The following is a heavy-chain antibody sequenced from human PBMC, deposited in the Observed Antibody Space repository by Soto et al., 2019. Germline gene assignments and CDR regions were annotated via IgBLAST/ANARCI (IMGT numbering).Heavy chain of an antibody. V-gene: IGHV2-5*02. Sequence: QITLKESGPTLVKPTQTLTLTCTFSGFSLSTSGVGVGWIRQPPGKALEWLALIYWDDDKRYSPSLKSRLTITKATSKNRVALTMTTMDPVDTAKYSCPHNTAYDILDSWGQGTWSPSPQ. J-gene: IGHJ4*02. CDR2: IYWDDDK. CDR3: PHNTAYDILDS. CDR1: GFSLSTSGVG. D-gene: IGHD3-9*01.